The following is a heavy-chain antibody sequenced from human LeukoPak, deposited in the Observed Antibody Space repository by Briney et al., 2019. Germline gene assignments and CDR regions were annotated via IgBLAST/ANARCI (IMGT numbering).Heavy chain of an antibody. D-gene: IGHD2-21*02. CDR2: INHSGYT. CDR3: TRMTAGHDY. Sequence: SETLSLTCAVSSVSFDDYYWSWVRQTPGKGLEWIGEINHSGYTNDSPSLKSRVTLSIDTSRKQFSLNLRSVTVADTGIYYCTRMTAGHDYWGQGTLVTVSS. J-gene: IGHJ4*02. V-gene: IGHV4-34*01. CDR1: SVSFDDYY.